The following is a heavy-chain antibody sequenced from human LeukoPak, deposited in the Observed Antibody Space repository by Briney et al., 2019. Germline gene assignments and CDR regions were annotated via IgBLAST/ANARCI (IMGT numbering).Heavy chain of an antibody. CDR2: MNPNSGNT. CDR3: ARSIAARRRFYYYYMDV. J-gene: IGHJ6*03. V-gene: IGHV1-8*01. Sequence: ASVTVSCKASGYTFTSYDINWVRQATGQGLEWMGCMNPNSGNTGYAQKFQGRVTMTRNTSISTAYMELSSLRSEDTAVYYCARSIAARRRFYYYYMDVWGKGTTVTVSS. CDR1: GYTFTSYD. D-gene: IGHD6-6*01.